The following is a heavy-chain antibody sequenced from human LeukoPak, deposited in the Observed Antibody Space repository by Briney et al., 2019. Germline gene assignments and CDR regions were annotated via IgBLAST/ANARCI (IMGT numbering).Heavy chain of an antibody. J-gene: IGHJ4*02. V-gene: IGHV1-2*02. CDR1: VFTSSAYY. CDR3: ARHYYDSSGYYYFTFDY. CDR2: INPNSGAT. Sequence: GASLKVSCAPSVFTSSAYYMTCVREAPGQRVEWLGWINPNSGATNYAQKFQGRVTMTRDTSISTAYMELSRLRSDDTAVYYCARHYYDSSGYYYFTFDYWGQGTLVTVSS. D-gene: IGHD3-22*01.